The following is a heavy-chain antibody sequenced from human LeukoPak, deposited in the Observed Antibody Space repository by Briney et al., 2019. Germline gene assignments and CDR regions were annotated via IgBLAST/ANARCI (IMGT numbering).Heavy chain of an antibody. CDR1: GGSISSSSYY. CDR3: ARHRYYYYYTDV. Sequence: PSETLSLTCTVCGGSISSSSYYWGWIRQPPGKGLEWIGSIYYSGSTYYNPSLKSRVTISVDTSKNQFSLKLSSVTAADTAVYYCARHRYYYYYTDVWGKGTTVTISS. V-gene: IGHV4-39*01. J-gene: IGHJ6*03. CDR2: IYYSGST.